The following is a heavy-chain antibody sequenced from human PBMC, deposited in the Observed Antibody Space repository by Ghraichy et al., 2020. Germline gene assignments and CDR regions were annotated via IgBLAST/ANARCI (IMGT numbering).Heavy chain of an antibody. CDR1: GGTFNRDA. J-gene: IGHJ6*02. Sequence: SVKVSCKASGGTFNRDAISWVRQAPGQGLEWMGGIIPIFGTANHAQKFQGRVTITADKSTSTAYMELSSLRSEDTAVYYCAREGLGYCSRASCSWGGFDYYGMDVWGQGTTVTVSS. CDR2: IIPIFGTA. CDR3: AREGLGYCSRASCSWGGFDYYGMDV. V-gene: IGHV1-69*06. D-gene: IGHD2-2*01.